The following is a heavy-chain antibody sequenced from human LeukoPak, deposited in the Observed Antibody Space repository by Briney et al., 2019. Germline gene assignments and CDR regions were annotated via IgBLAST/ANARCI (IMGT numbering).Heavy chain of an antibody. Sequence: PGGSLRLSCAASGFTLSTYSMNWVCQAPGKGLEWVSSICSSSSYIYYADSVKGRFTISRDNAKNSLYLQMNSLRAEDTAVYYCARYQLLNGGFDTWGQGTLVTVSS. D-gene: IGHD2-2*01. CDR2: ICSSSSYI. CDR1: GFTLSTYS. CDR3: ARYQLLNGGFDT. J-gene: IGHJ5*02. V-gene: IGHV3-21*01.